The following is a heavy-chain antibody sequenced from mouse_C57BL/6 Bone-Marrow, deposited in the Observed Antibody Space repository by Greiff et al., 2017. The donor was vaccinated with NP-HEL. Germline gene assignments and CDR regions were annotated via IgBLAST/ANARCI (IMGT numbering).Heavy chain of an antibody. CDR1: GYTFTNYW. CDR3: ARWDTGRCWFDD. CDR2: IYPGGGYT. Sequence: VQGVESGAELVRPGTSVKMSCKASGYTFTNYWIGWAKQRPGHGLEWIGDIYPGGGYTNYNEKFKGKATLTADKSSSTAYMQFSSLTSEDSAVYYCARWDTGRCWFDDWGTGTPVTVSS. V-gene: IGHV1-63*01. D-gene: IGHD1-1*01. J-gene: IGHJ1*03.